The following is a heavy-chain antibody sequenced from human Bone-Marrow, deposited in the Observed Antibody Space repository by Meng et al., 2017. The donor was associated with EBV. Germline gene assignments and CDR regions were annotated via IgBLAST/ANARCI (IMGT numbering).Heavy chain of an antibody. CDR1: GFSLSTSGLG. CDR2: IYWDDNK. CDR3: ARLYGSGTYYLDY. D-gene: IGHD3-10*01. V-gene: IGHV2-5*02. Sequence: QITLMGSARTLVEPTQTLTLTCTFSGFSLSTSGLGVGWIRQPPGKALEWLAVIYWDDNKRYSPSLRKRLTITKDTSRNQVVLTLTNMDPVDTATYFCARLYGSGTYYLDYWGQGTLVTVSS. J-gene: IGHJ4*02.